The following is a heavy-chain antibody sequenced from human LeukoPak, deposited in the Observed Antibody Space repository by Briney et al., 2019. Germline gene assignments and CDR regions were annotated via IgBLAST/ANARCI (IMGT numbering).Heavy chain of an antibody. V-gene: IGHV4-30-4*08. J-gene: IGHJ5*02. CDR1: GGSISSGDYY. CDR2: IYYSGST. D-gene: IGHD3-3*01. CDR3: AREVRFLEWLLPDNWFDP. Sequence: SQTLSLTCTVSGGSISSGDYYWSWIRQPPGKGLEWIGYIYYSGSTYYNPSLKSRVAISVDTSKNQFSLKLSSVTAADTAVYYCAREVRFLEWLLPDNWFDPWGQGTLVTVSS.